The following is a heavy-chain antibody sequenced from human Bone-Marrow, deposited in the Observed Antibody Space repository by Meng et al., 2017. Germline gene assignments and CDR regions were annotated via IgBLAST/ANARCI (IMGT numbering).Heavy chain of an antibody. Sequence: GESLKISCAASGFTFSSYAFHWVRQAPGKGLEWVAVISNDDGSNKYYADSGKGRFTISRDNSKNTLYLQMNSLRAEDTAVYYCARTPGRGYYFDQWGQGTLVTVSS. CDR1: GFTFSSYA. V-gene: IGHV3-30*04. D-gene: IGHD1-26*01. CDR2: ISNDDGSNK. J-gene: IGHJ4*02. CDR3: ARTPGRGYYFDQ.